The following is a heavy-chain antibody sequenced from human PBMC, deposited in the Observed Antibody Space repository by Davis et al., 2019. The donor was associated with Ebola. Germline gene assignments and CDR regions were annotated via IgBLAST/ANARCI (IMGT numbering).Heavy chain of an antibody. CDR2: INHSGST. CDR1: GGSFSGYY. Sequence: MPSETLSLTCAVYGGSFSGYYWSWIRQPPGKGLEWIGEINHSGSTNYNPSLKSRVTISVDTSKNQFPLKLRSVTAADTAVYYCARVRVAGTRVYYYYYGMDVWGQGTTVTVSS. CDR3: ARVRVAGTRVYYYYYGMDV. V-gene: IGHV4-34*01. J-gene: IGHJ6*02. D-gene: IGHD6-19*01.